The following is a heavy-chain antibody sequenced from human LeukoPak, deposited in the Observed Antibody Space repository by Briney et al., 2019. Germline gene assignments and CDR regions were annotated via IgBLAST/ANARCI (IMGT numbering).Heavy chain of an antibody. D-gene: IGHD6-19*01. CDR1: GGSISSYY. CDR3: ASSKTNGDSSGWYAWFDP. V-gene: IGHV4-59*01. CDR2: IYYSGYT. Sequence: SETLSLTCSVSGGSISSYYWSWIRQPPGKGLEWIGYIYYSGYTNYNPSLKSRVTISVDTSKNQFSLKLSSVTAADTAVYYCASSKTNGDSSGWYAWFDPWGQGTLVTVSS. J-gene: IGHJ5*02.